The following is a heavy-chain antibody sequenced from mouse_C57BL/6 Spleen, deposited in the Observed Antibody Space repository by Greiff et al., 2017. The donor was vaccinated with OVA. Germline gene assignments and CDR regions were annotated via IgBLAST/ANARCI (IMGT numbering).Heavy chain of an antibody. CDR3: TRFPIYYDYEGVFDY. Sequence: VHLVESGAELVRPGASVTLSCKASGYTFTDYEMHWVKQTPVHGLEWIGAIDPETGGTAYNQKFKGKAILTADKSSSTAYMELRSLTSEDSAVYYCTRFPIYYDYEGVFDYWGQGTTLTVSS. J-gene: IGHJ2*01. CDR2: IDPETGGT. CDR1: GYTFTDYE. D-gene: IGHD2-4*01. V-gene: IGHV1-15*01.